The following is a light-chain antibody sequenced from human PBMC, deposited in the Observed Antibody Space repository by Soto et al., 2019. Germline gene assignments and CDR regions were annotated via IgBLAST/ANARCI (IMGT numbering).Light chain of an antibody. CDR2: GAS. J-gene: IGKJ4*01. CDR1: QSVSNN. V-gene: IGKV3-15*01. CDR3: QQYNNWPGT. Sequence: EIVMTQSPATLSVSPGERATLSCRASQSVSNNLAWYQQKPGQAPRLLIYGASTRATGIPARFSGSGSGTEFTLTISSLQSEDFAVYYCQQYNNWPGTFGGGTVVGIK.